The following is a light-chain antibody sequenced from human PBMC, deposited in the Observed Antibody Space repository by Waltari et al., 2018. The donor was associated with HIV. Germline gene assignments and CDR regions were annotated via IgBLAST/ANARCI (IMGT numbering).Light chain of an antibody. CDR3: QQYSDWPLLT. CDR2: GAS. V-gene: IGKV3-15*01. J-gene: IGKJ1*01. CDR1: QSVSSK. Sequence: EIAMTQSPVTLSVSPGERATLSCRASQSVSSKLAWYQQKPGQAPRLLIFGASTRATGIPARFSGSGSGTQFTLTINSLQSEDFAFYYCQQYSDWPLLTFGQGTKLDIK.